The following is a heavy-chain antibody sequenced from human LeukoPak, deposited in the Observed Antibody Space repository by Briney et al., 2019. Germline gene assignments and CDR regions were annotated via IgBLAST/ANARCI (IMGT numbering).Heavy chain of an antibody. CDR2: IYYSGST. V-gene: IGHV4-59*08. CDR1: GGSISSYY. Sequence: SETLSLTCTVSGGSISSYYWSWIRQPPGKGLEWIGYIYYSGSTNYNPSLKSRVTISLDTSKTQFSLKLSSVTAPDTAVYYCARLTYYDFWSGTKYYGMDVWGQGTTVTVSS. J-gene: IGHJ6*02. D-gene: IGHD3-3*01. CDR3: ARLTYYDFWSGTKYYGMDV.